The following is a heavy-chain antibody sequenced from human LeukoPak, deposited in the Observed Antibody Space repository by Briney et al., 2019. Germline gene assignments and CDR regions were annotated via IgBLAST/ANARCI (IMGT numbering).Heavy chain of an antibody. CDR1: GFTFSSYS. J-gene: IGHJ6*02. D-gene: IGHD6-13*01. Sequence: GGSPRLSCAASGFTFSSYSMNWVRQAPGKGLEWVSSISSSSYIYYADSVKGRFTISRDNAKNSLYLQMNSLRAEDTAVYYCAREPSRIAAADPALFYYYYYGMDVWGQGTTVTVSS. CDR2: ISSSSYI. V-gene: IGHV3-21*01. CDR3: AREPSRIAAADPALFYYYYYGMDV.